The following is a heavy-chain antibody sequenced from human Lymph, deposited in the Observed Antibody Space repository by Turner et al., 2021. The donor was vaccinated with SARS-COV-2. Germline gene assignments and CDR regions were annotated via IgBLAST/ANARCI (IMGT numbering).Heavy chain of an antibody. Sequence: EVQMVESGGGFIQPGGSLRLSCVAPGFTVSINDMTWVRQAPGKGLEWVSIIYIGGSTFYADSVKGRFTISRDNSNNTLYLQMNSLRADDTAVYYCARVLPYGDYFDFWGQGTLVTVSS. D-gene: IGHD4-17*01. CDR3: ARVLPYGDYFDF. CDR2: IYIGGST. J-gene: IGHJ4*02. V-gene: IGHV3-53*01. CDR1: GFTVSIND.